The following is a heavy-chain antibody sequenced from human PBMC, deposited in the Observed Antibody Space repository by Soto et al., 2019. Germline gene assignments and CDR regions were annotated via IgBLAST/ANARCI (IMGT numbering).Heavy chain of an antibody. J-gene: IGHJ4*02. D-gene: IGHD3-10*01. CDR3: ARVQYYYGSGSYYFEY. Sequence: SETLSLTCTVSGGSISSGGYYWSWIRQHPGKGLEWIGSINYSGSTYYNPSLKSRVTISVDTSKNQFSLELSSVTAADTAVYYCARVQYYYGSGSYYFEYWGQGTLVTVSS. CDR1: GGSISSGGYY. V-gene: IGHV4-39*01. CDR2: INYSGST.